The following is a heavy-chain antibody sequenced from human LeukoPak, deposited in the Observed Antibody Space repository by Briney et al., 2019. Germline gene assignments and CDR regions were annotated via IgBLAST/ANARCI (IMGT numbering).Heavy chain of an antibody. J-gene: IGHJ4*02. CDR2: ISYDGSNK. Sequence: GRSLRLSCAASGFTFSSYAMHWVRQAPGKGLEWVAVISYDGSNKYYADSVKGRFTISRDNSKNTLYLQMNSLRAEDTAVYYGARDAYYYDSSGYDYWGQGTLVTVSS. CDR3: ARDAYYYDSSGYDY. CDR1: GFTFSSYA. V-gene: IGHV3-30-3*01. D-gene: IGHD3-22*01.